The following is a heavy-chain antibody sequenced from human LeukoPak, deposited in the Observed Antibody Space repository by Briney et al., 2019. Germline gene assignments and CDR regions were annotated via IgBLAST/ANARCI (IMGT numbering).Heavy chain of an antibody. CDR3: ARLLYLKSYFDY. V-gene: IGHV4-59*08. CDR2: IYYSGST. J-gene: IGHJ4*02. D-gene: IGHD3-16*02. CDR1: GGSISSYY. Sequence: PSETLSLTCTVSGGSISSYYWSWLRQPPGKGLEWIGYIYYSGSTNYNPSLKSRVTISVDTSKNQFSLKLSSVTAADTAVYYCARLLYLKSYFDYWGQGTLVTVSS.